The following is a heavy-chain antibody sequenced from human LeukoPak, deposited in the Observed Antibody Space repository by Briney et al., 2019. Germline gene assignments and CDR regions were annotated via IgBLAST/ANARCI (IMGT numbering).Heavy chain of an antibody. J-gene: IGHJ6*03. CDR1: GYTFTSYG. CDR2: ISAYNGNT. Sequence: ASVRVSCKASGYTFTSYGISWVRQAPGQGLEWMGWISAYNGNTNYAQKLQGRLTMTPDTSTSTAYMELRSLRSDDTAVYYCARYYDSSGWGYYYYYYMDVWGKGTTVTVSS. CDR3: ARYYDSSGWGYYYYYYMDV. V-gene: IGHV1-18*01. D-gene: IGHD3-22*01.